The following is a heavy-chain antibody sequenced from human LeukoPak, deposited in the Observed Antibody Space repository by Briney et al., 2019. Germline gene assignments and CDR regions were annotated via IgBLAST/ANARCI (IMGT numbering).Heavy chain of an antibody. J-gene: IGHJ5*02. CDR2: ISSDGNIE. CDR1: GFTFSSYG. Sequence: GRSLRLSCAASGFTFSSYGMHWVRQAPGKGLEWVAVISSDGNIEYYADSVRGRFTVSRDNSKNTTYLQVNSLRAEDTAVYYCTREGMGTTFSAWFDPWGQGTLVTVSS. V-gene: IGHV3-30*03. D-gene: IGHD1-7*01. CDR3: TREGMGTTFSAWFDP.